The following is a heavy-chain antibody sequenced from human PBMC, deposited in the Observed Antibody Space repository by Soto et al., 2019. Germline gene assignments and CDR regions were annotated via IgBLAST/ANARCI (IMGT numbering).Heavy chain of an antibody. Sequence: QVQLVESGGGVVQPGRSLRLSCAASGFTFSSCGMHWIRQAPGKGLEWVAVISYDGSNKYYADSVKGRFTISRDNSKNTLYLQMNTLRAEDTAVSYCAKVQYSSGWSPPQATYYYYGMDVW. CDR1: GFTFSSCG. J-gene: IGHJ6*01. CDR2: ISYDGSNK. V-gene: IGHV3-30*18. CDR3: AKVQYSSGWSPPQATYYYYGMDV. D-gene: IGHD6-19*01.